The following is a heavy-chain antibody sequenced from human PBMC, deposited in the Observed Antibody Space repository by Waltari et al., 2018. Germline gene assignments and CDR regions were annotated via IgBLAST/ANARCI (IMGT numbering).Heavy chain of an antibody. D-gene: IGHD3-16*02. Sequence: QLQLQESGPGPVKPSETLSLTCTVSGGSIRTSRYYWGWIRQPPGKGLEWIGSVYYSGAAYYSPSLKSRVTILVDTSKNQFSLTLSSVTVADTAVYYCGRYSTYPDVCLDPWGQGTLVTVSP. CDR2: VYYSGAA. J-gene: IGHJ5*02. CDR3: GRYSTYPDVCLDP. V-gene: IGHV4-39*07. CDR1: GGSIRTSRYY.